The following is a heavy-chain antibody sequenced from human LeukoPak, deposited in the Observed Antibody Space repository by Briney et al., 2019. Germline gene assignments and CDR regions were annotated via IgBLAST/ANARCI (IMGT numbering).Heavy chain of an antibody. J-gene: IGHJ4*02. CDR1: GFTFSSYW. CDR3: ARVIEWELSDYYFDY. V-gene: IGHV3-7*03. D-gene: IGHD1-26*01. Sequence: GGSLRLSCAASGFTFSSYWMSWVRQAPGKGLEWVANIKQDGSEKYYVDSVKGRFTISRGNAKNFLYLQMNSLRFEDTALYYCARVIEWELSDYYFDYWGQGTLVTVSS. CDR2: IKQDGSEK.